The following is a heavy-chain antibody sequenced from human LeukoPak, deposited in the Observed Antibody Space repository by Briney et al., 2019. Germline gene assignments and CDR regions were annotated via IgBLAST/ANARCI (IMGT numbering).Heavy chain of an antibody. V-gene: IGHV3-15*01. CDR2: IKSKTDGGTT. Sequence: GGSLRLSCAASGFTFSNVWMSWVRQAPGKGLEWVGRIKSKTDGGTTDYAAPVKGRFTISRDDSKNTLYLQMNSLKTEDTAVYYCTTGTDRRDGYNYYYYYGMDVWGQGTTVTVSS. CDR1: GFTFSNVW. CDR3: TTGTDRRDGYNYYYYYGMDV. D-gene: IGHD5-24*01. J-gene: IGHJ6*02.